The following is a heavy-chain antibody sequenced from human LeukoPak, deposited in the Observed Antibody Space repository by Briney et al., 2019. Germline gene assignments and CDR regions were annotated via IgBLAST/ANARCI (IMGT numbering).Heavy chain of an antibody. D-gene: IGHD5-18*01. J-gene: IGHJ4*02. CDR3: ARSPPGYSYGRSSYFDY. V-gene: IGHV4-59*08. Sequence: SETLFLTCTVSGGSISSYYWSWIRQPPGKGLEWIGYIYYSGSTNYNPSLKSRVTISVDTSKNQFSLKLSSVTAADTAVYYCARSPPGYSYGRSSYFDYWGQGTLVTVSS. CDR1: GGSISSYY. CDR2: IYYSGST.